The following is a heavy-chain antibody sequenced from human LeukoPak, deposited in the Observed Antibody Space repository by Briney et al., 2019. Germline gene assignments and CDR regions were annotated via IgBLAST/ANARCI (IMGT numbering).Heavy chain of an antibody. CDR3: AKDFHRLGEFDAFDI. V-gene: IGHV3-21*04. D-gene: IGHD3-16*01. Sequence: GGSLRLSCSASGFIFSTYNMNWVRQAPGKALEWVSSITSSSSRTYYADSVKGRYTISRDNAKNSLYLQMNSLRAEDTALYYCAKDFHRLGEFDAFDIWGQGTMVTVSS. J-gene: IGHJ3*02. CDR2: ITSSSSRT. CDR1: GFIFSTYN.